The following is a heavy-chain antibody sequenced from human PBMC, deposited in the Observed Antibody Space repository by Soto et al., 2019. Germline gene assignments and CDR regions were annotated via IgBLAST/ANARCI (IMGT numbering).Heavy chain of an antibody. Sequence: QVQLVQSGAEVKKPGSSVKVSCKASGGIFSNYAISWVRQAPGQGLEWMGGIIPIYGITKYAQKFQGRVTITADESTTTVYMEQSSLRSDDTAVYYCAKEVGTTHYYNYTMDVCGQGTSVIVSA. J-gene: IGHJ6*01. CDR1: GGIFSNYA. D-gene: IGHD1-1*01. CDR3: AKEVGTTHYYNYTMDV. V-gene: IGHV1-69*01. CDR2: IIPIYGIT.